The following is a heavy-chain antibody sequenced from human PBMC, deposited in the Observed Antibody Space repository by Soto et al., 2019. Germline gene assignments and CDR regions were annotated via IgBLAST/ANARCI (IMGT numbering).Heavy chain of an antibody. J-gene: IGHJ6*02. CDR1: GYTFTSYY. D-gene: IGHD3-3*01. Sequence: ASVKVSCKASGYTFTSYYMHWVRQAPGQGLEWMGIINPSGGSTSYAQKFQGRVTMTRDTSTSTVYMELGSLRSEDTAVYYCAREEEGLDRRGYGMDVWGQGTTVTVSS. CDR3: AREEEGLDRRGYGMDV. V-gene: IGHV1-46*01. CDR2: INPSGGST.